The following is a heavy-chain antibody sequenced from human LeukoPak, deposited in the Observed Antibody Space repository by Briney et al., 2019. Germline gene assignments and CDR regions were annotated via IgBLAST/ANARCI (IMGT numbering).Heavy chain of an antibody. CDR1: DGSISSSAYY. Sequence: LDTLSLTCTVSDGSISSSAYYWGWIRQPPGKGLEWIGNIYNSGRTYYNPSLKSRVTISADTSKNQFSLKLSSVTAADTAVYYCAILEVPETYYYYGMDVWGQGTTVTVSS. CDR3: AILEVPETYYYYGMDV. J-gene: IGHJ6*02. CDR2: IYNSGRT. V-gene: IGHV4-39*07. D-gene: IGHD3-10*01.